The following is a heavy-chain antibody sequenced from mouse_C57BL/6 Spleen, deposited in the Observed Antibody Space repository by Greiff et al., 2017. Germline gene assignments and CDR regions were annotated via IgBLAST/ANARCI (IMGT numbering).Heavy chain of an antibody. J-gene: IGHJ4*01. Sequence: EVKLVESGGGLVKPGGSLKLSCAASGFTFSDYGMHWVRQAPEKGLEWVAYISSGSSTIYYADTVKGRFTISRDNAKNTLFLQMTSLRSEDTAMYYCARPPAYYSNRDYAMEYWGQGTSVTVSS. CDR2: ISSGSSTI. V-gene: IGHV5-17*01. D-gene: IGHD2-5*01. CDR3: ARPPAYYSNRDYAMEY. CDR1: GFTFSDYG.